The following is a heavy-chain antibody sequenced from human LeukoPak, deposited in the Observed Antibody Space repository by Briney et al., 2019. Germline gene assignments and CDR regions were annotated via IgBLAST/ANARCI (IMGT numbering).Heavy chain of an antibody. D-gene: IGHD2-8*01. CDR3: ARERYCTNGVCYHFDY. CDR1: GYTFTSYY. CDR2: INPSGGST. V-gene: IGHV1-46*03. J-gene: IGHJ4*02. Sequence: ASVKVSCKASGYTFTSYYMHWVRQAPGQGLEWMGIINPSGGSTSYAQKFQGRVTMTRDTSTSTVYMELSSLRSEDTAVYYCARERYCTNGVCYHFDYWRQGTLVTVSS.